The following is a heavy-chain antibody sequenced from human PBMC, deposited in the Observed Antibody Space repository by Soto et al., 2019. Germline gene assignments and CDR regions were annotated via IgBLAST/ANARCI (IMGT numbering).Heavy chain of an antibody. CDR1: VYTFTSYY. Sequence: GASVKVSCEASVYTFTSYYMDGVRQAPGQGLEWMGIINPSGGSTSYAQKFQGRVTMTRDTSTSTVYMEVSSLRSEDTAVYYCAKAVVPADNYGIDVWGQGTTVTVSS. V-gene: IGHV1-46*01. CDR3: AKAVVPADNYGIDV. J-gene: IGHJ6*02. CDR2: INPSGGST. D-gene: IGHD2-2*01.